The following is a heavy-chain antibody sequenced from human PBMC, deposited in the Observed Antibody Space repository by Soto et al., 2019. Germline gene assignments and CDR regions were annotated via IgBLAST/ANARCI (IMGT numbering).Heavy chain of an antibody. CDR1: GFTFSDYY. V-gene: IGHV3-11*06. J-gene: IGHJ4*02. D-gene: IGHD4-17*01. CDR3: AREHRGYGDYNEIYYFDY. Sequence: GGSLRLSCAASGFTFSDYYMSWIRQAPGKGLEWVSYISSSSSYTNYADSVKGRFTISRDNAKNSLYLQMNSLRAEDTAVYYCAREHRGYGDYNEIYYFDYWGQGTLVTVSS. CDR2: ISSSSSYT.